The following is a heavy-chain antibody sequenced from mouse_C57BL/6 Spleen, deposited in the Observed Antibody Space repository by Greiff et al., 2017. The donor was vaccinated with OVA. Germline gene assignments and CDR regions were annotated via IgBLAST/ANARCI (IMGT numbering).Heavy chain of an antibody. CDR1: GYTFTSYW. V-gene: IGHV1-72*01. J-gene: IGHJ2*01. CDR3: AIWYYNFDY. CDR2: IDPNSGGT. D-gene: IGHD2-1*01. Sequence: QVQLQQPGAELVKPGASVKLSCKASGYTFTSYWMHWVKQRPGRGLEWMGRIDPNSGGTKYNEKFKSKATLTVDKPSSTAYMQLRSLTSEDSAVCYCAIWYYNFDYWGQGTTLTVSS.